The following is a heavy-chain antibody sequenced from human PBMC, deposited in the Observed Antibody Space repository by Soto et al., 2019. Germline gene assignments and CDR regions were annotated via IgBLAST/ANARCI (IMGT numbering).Heavy chain of an antibody. J-gene: IGHJ4*02. CDR2: IYRGGSA. CDR3: AGGDWPGLDY. D-gene: IGHD2-21*02. V-gene: IGHV3-53*01. Sequence: GGSLRLSCAVSGFTVTSNYMTWVRQAPGKGLECVSVIYRGGSAYYADSVKGRFTISRDNSKNTLSLQMNSLRADDTAVYYCAGGDWPGLDYWGQGTLVTVSS. CDR1: GFTVTSNY.